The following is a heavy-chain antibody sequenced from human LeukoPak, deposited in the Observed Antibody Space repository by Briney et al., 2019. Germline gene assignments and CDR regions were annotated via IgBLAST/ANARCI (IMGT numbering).Heavy chain of an antibody. D-gene: IGHD2-2*02. CDR2: INPNSGGT. J-gene: IGHJ4*02. CDR1: GYTFTGYY. Sequence: ASVKVSFKASGYTFTGYYMHWVRQAPGQGREWMGWINPNSGGTNYAQKFQGRVTMTRDTSISTAYMELSRLRSDDTAVYYCARVGRYCSSTSCYIAYWGQGTLVTVSS. V-gene: IGHV1-2*02. CDR3: ARVGRYCSSTSCYIAY.